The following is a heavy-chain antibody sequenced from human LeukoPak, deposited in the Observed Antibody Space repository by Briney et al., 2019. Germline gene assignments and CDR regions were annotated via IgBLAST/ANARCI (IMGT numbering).Heavy chain of an antibody. Sequence: GGSLRLSCAASGFTLSHCSMIWVRQAPGKGLEWVSVIGVGGGEYFVASVKGRFTISSDNSKNTLYLQMNRLRAADTGIYSSAKDGGTNWEYHFDYWGQGALVTVSS. D-gene: IGHD7-27*01. CDR2: IGVGGGE. CDR1: GFTLSHCS. CDR3: AKDGGTNWEYHFDY. J-gene: IGHJ4*02. V-gene: IGHV3-23*01.